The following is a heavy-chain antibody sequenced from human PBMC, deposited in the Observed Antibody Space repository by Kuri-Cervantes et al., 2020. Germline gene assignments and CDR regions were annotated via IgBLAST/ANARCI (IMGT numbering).Heavy chain of an antibody. D-gene: IGHD4-17*01. CDR2: ISYDGSNK. Sequence: GGSLRLSCAASGFTFSSYAMHWVRQAPGKGLEWVAVISYDGSNKYYADSVKGRFTISRDNSKNTLYLQMNSLRADDTAVYYCARDRYGDYTFDSWGQGTLVTVSS. CDR3: ARDRYGDYTFDS. J-gene: IGHJ4*02. CDR1: GFTFSSYA. V-gene: IGHV3-30-3*01.